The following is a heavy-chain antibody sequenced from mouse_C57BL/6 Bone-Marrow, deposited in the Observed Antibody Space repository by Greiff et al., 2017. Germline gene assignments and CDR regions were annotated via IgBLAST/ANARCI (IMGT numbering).Heavy chain of an antibody. CDR1: GYTFTSYW. CDR3: ARIEAFYYGDFDY. V-gene: IGHV1-69*01. J-gene: IGHJ2*01. Sequence: QVQLKQPGAELVMPGASVKLSCKASGYTFTSYWMHWVKQRPGQGLEWIGEIDPSDSYTNYNQKFKGKSTLTVDKSSSTAYMQLSSLTSEDSAVYYCARIEAFYYGDFDYWGQGTTLTVSS. CDR2: IDPSDSYT. D-gene: IGHD1-1*01.